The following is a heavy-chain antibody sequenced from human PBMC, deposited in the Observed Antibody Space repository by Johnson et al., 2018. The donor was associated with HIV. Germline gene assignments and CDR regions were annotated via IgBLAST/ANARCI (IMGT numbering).Heavy chain of an antibody. J-gene: IGHJ3*02. CDR1: GLTFSSYD. D-gene: IGHD4-17*01. V-gene: IGHV3-13*01. Sequence: VQLVESGGGLVQPGGSLRLSCAASGLTFSSYDMHWVRQATGKGLEWVSAIGTAGDTYYPGSVKGRFTISRENAKNSLYLQMNSLRAEDTALYYCARVRAYGDFDSGAFDIWGQGTMVTVSS. CDR2: IGTAGDT. CDR3: ARVRAYGDFDSGAFDI.